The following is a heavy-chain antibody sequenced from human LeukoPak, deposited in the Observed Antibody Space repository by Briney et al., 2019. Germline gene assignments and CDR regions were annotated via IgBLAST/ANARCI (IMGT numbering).Heavy chain of an antibody. J-gene: IGHJ4*02. D-gene: IGHD1-26*01. CDR3: AAVVGATLGL. CDR2: INPNSGGT. CDR1: GYTFTGYY. V-gene: IGHV1-2*04. Sequence: GASVKVSCKASGYTFTGYYMHWVRPAPGQGLEWMGWINPNSGGTNYAQKFQGWVTMTRDTSISTAYMELSRLRSEDTAVYYCAAVVGATLGLWGQGTLVTVSS.